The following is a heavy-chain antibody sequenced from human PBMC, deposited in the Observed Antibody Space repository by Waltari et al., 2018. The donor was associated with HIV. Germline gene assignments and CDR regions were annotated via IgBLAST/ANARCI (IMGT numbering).Heavy chain of an antibody. CDR2: ISFDGHKE. J-gene: IGHJ4*02. D-gene: IGHD6-13*01. Sequence: QVRLVESGGGVVQPGRSLRLSCAASGFSLGSYGMHWVRQTPDKGREWGAFISFDGHKENYGDSVKGRFTVSRDNSKNTLYLQINSLRTEDTAVYYCARDLSYSTTWPAYWGQGIMVTVSS. V-gene: IGHV3-30*03. CDR3: ARDLSYSTTWPAY. CDR1: GFSLGSYG.